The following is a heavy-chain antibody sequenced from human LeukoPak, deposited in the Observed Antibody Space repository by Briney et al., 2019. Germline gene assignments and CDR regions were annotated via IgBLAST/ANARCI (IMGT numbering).Heavy chain of an antibody. J-gene: IGHJ4*02. V-gene: IGHV3-48*03. D-gene: IGHD5-18*01. CDR3: ASSGGEYSF. Sequence: GGSLRLSCAASGFTFSSYEMNWVRQAPGKGLEWVSYISSSGSTIYHADSVKGRFTISRDNAKNSLYLQMNSLRAEDTAVYYCASSGGEYSFWGQGTLVTVSS. CDR2: ISSSGSTI. CDR1: GFTFSSYE.